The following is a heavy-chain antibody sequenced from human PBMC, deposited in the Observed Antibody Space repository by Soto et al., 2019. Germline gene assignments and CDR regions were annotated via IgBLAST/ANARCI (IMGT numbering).Heavy chain of an antibody. Sequence: QVQLQESGPGLVKPSQTLSLTCTVSGGSISSGGYYWSWIRQHPGKGLEWIGYIYYSGSTYYNPSLKSRVPRSVDTSKNQFSLKLSSVTAADTAVYYCARVRYCSGGSCSPRFDPWGQGTLVTVSS. V-gene: IGHV4-31*03. D-gene: IGHD2-15*01. J-gene: IGHJ5*02. CDR3: ARVRYCSGGSCSPRFDP. CDR2: IYYSGST. CDR1: GGSISSGGYY.